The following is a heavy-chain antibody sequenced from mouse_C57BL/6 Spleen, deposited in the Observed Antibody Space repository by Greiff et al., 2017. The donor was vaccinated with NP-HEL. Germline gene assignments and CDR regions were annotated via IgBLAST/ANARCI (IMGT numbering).Heavy chain of an antibody. Sequence: EVMLVESGEGLVKPGGSLKLSCAASGFTFSSYAMSWVRQTPEKRLEWVAYISSGGDYIYYADTVKGRFTISRDNARNTLYLQMSSLKSEDTAMYYCTRATVVATRYFDVWGTGTTVTVSS. CDR3: TRATVVATRYFDV. CDR1: GFTFSSYA. J-gene: IGHJ1*03. V-gene: IGHV5-9-1*02. CDR2: ISSGGDYI. D-gene: IGHD1-1*01.